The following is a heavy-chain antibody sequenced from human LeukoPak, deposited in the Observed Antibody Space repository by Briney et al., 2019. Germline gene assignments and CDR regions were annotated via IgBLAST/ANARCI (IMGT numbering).Heavy chain of an antibody. CDR3: VRDLVRGVHPVFYFDL. V-gene: IGHV3-21*01. D-gene: IGHD3-10*01. J-gene: IGHJ2*01. CDR2: ISSSGDYI. CDR1: GFPFSDYS. Sequence: PGGSLRLSCAASGFPFSDYSMNWVRQAPGKGLGWVSSISSSGDYIYSADSVKGRFTISRDNAKNSLYLQMTNLSAEDTAVYFCVRDLVRGVHPVFYFDLWGRGTLVTVSS.